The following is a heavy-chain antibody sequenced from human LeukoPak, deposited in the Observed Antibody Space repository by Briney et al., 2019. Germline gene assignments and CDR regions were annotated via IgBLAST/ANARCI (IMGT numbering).Heavy chain of an antibody. CDR2: INSSSSSI. CDR3: AMANPHTISVFDN. CDR1: GFTFSGYS. V-gene: IGHV3-21*01. Sequence: GGSLGLSCAASGFTFSGYSMNWVRQAPGKGLEWVSSINSSSSSIYYADSVKGRFTISRDNAKNSLYLQMNSLRAEDTAVYYCAMANPHTISVFDNWGQGTLVTVSS. D-gene: IGHD3-10*01. J-gene: IGHJ4*02.